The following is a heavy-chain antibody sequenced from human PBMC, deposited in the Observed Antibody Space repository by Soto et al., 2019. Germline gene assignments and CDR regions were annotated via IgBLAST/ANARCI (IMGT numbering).Heavy chain of an antibody. Sequence: SVKVSCKASGGTVSSYAISWVRQAPGQELEWMGGIIPIFGTANYAQKFQGRVTITADESTSTAYMELSSLRSEDTAVYYCARTHSSSWYSLGSSFDYWGQGTLVTVSS. CDR1: GGTVSSYA. D-gene: IGHD6-13*01. CDR2: IIPIFGTA. J-gene: IGHJ4*02. V-gene: IGHV1-69*13. CDR3: ARTHSSSWYSLGSSFDY.